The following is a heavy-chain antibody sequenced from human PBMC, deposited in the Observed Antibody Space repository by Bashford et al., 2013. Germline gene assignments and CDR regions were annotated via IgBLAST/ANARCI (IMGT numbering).Heavy chain of an antibody. V-gene: IGHV4-31*03. D-gene: IGHD7-27*01. Sequence: SETLSLTCTVSGASIGTERWWSWVRQHPGKGLEWIGYIYYSGSTYYNPSLKSRVTISVDTSKNQFSLKLSSVTAADTAVYYCARDLGYWGQGTLVTVSS. CDR1: GASIGTERW. CDR3: ARDLGY. J-gene: IGHJ4*02. CDR2: IYYSGST.